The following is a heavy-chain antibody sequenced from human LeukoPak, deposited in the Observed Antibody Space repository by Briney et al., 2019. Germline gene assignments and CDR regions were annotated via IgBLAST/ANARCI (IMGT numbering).Heavy chain of an antibody. Sequence: PGGSLRLSCAASGFTFGRYGMHWVRQAPGKGLEWVAVILFDGSNKYYADSVKGRFTISRDNSKNTLYLQMNSLRAEDTAVYYCAKVGDGDYYLDYWGQGTLVTVSS. D-gene: IGHD4-17*01. CDR3: AKVGDGDYYLDY. CDR2: ILFDGSNK. J-gene: IGHJ4*02. V-gene: IGHV3-33*06. CDR1: GFTFGRYG.